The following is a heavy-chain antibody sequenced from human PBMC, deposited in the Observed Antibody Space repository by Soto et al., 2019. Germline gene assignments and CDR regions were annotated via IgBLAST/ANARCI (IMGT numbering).Heavy chain of an antibody. J-gene: IGHJ4*02. V-gene: IGHV3-48*04. CDR1: GFTFSSYS. D-gene: IGHD6-6*01. CDR2: IGSSGSTI. Sequence: GGSLRLSCAASGFTFSSYSMNWVCQAPGKGLEWVSKIGSSGSTIWYADSVKGRFTISRDNAKNSLYLQMNSLRGEDTAVYYCARATYSSSYYFDSWGQGTLVTVSS. CDR3: ARATYSSSYYFDS.